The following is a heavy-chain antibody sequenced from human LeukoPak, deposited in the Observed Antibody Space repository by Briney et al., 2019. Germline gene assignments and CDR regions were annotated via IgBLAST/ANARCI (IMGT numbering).Heavy chain of an antibody. CDR3: ARRAGAYTHPYDY. CDR2: ISGSGGST. D-gene: IGHD3-16*01. CDR1: GFNFSSSA. J-gene: IGHJ4*02. Sequence: GGSLRLSCAASGFNFSSSAMSWVRQAPGKGLEWVSAISGSGGSTYYADSVKGRFTISIDNSKNTLYLQMNSLRAEDTAVYYCARRAGAYTHPYDYWGQGTLVTVS. V-gene: IGHV3-23*01.